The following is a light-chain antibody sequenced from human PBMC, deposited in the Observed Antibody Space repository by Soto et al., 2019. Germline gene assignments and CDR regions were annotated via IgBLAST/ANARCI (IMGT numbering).Light chain of an antibody. V-gene: IGKV1-5*01. CDR1: QSISRW. CDR2: DAS. CDR3: QQYNTYST. J-gene: IGKJ5*01. Sequence: DIQMTQSPSTLSASVGDRVTITCRASQSISRWLAWYQQKPGKAPKALIYDASTLRSGVPSRFSGGGSGTEFTLTISSLQPDDFATNYCQQYNTYSTFGQVTRLEIK.